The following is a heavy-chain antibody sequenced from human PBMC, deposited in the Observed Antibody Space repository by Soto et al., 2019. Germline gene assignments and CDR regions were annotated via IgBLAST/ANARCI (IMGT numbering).Heavy chain of an antibody. CDR3: ARVGAVAGYYYYGMDV. Sequence: SETLSLTCTGSGGSISSYYWSWVRQAPGKGLEWIGYIYYSGSTNYNPSLKSRVTISVDTSKNQFSLKLSSVTAADTAVYYCARVGAVAGYYYYGMDVWGQGTTVTVSS. CDR2: IYYSGST. CDR1: GGSISSYY. J-gene: IGHJ6*02. D-gene: IGHD6-19*01. V-gene: IGHV4-59*01.